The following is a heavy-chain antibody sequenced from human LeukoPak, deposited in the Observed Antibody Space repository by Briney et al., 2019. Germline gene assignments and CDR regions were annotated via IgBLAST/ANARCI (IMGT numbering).Heavy chain of an antibody. J-gene: IGHJ5*02. CDR3: ARNEITGTTRTNWFDP. D-gene: IGHD1-7*01. CDR1: GYTFTGYY. Sequence: GASVKVSCKASGYTFTGYYMHWVRQAPGQGLEWMGWINPNSGGTNYAQKFQGRVTMTRDTSISTAYMELSRLRSDDTAVYYCARNEITGTTRTNWFDPWGQGTLVTVSS. V-gene: IGHV1-2*02. CDR2: INPNSGGT.